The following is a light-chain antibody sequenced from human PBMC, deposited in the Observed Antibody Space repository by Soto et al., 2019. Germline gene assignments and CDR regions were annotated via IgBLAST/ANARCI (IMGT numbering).Light chain of an antibody. Sequence: DIQMTQSPSSLSASVGDRVTITCRANQGIRDALGWYQQKPGKVPKRLIYSTSRLQSGVPSRFSGSGSETDFTLTINSLQPEDFATYYCQQYRDYPYTFGQGTKLEI. J-gene: IGKJ2*01. CDR3: QQYRDYPYT. CDR2: STS. CDR1: QGIRDA. V-gene: IGKV1-17*01.